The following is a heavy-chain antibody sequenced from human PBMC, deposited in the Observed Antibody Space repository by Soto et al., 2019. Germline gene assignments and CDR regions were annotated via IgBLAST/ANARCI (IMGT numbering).Heavy chain of an antibody. D-gene: IGHD6-13*01. CDR1: GFTFSSYA. V-gene: IGHV3-23*01. Sequence: EVQLLESGGGLVQPGGSLRLSCAASGFTFSSYAMSWVRQAPGKGLEWVSAISGSGVSTYYADSVKGRFTISRDNSKNTRSLSMTGMSATDTAVYYCAKGYISAAGNWYFALRGRGTLVTVSS. CDR3: AKGYISAAGNWYFAL. J-gene: IGHJ2*01. CDR2: ISGSGVST.